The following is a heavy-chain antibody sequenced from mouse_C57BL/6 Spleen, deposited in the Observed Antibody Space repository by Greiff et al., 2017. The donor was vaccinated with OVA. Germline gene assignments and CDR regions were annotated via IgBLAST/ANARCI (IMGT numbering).Heavy chain of an antibody. CDR3: ARHEESPYYGSPYYAMDY. CDR1: GFTFSSYT. D-gene: IGHD1-1*01. J-gene: IGHJ4*01. V-gene: IGHV5-9*01. CDR2: ISGGGGNT. Sequence: EVMLVESGGGLVKPGGSLKLSCAASGFTFSSYTMSWVRQTPEKRLEWVATISGGGGNTYYPDSVKGRFTISRDNAKNTLYLQMSSLRSEDTALYYCARHEESPYYGSPYYAMDYWGQGTSVTVSS.